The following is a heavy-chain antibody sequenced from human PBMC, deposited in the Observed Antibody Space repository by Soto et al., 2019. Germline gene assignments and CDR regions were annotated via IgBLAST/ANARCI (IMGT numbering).Heavy chain of an antibody. CDR3: ARDGECRSSSPNYYYYMDV. V-gene: IGHV1-2*04. CDR2: INPNSGGT. Sequence: ASVKVSCKASGYTFTGYYMHWVRQAPGQGLEWMGWINPNSGGTNYAQKFQGWVTMTRDTSISTAYMELSRLRSDDTAVYYCARDGECRSSSPNYYYYMDVWGKGTTVTVSS. J-gene: IGHJ6*03. D-gene: IGHD6-6*01. CDR1: GYTFTGYY.